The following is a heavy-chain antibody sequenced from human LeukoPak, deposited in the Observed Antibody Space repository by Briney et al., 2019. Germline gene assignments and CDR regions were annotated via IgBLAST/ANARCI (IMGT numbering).Heavy chain of an antibody. V-gene: IGHV4-39*01. CDR1: GGSISSSSYY. Sequence: PSETLSLTCTVSGGSISSSSYYWGWIRQPPGKGLEWIGSIYYSGSTYYNPSLKSRVTISVDTSKNQFSLELSSVTAADTAVYYCARRIGYCSSTSCYGGWFDPWGQGTLVTVSS. D-gene: IGHD2-2*01. J-gene: IGHJ5*02. CDR2: IYYSGST. CDR3: ARRIGYCSSTSCYGGWFDP.